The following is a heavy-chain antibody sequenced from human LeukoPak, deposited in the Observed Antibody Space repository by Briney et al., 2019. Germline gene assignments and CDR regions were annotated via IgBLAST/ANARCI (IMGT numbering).Heavy chain of an antibody. D-gene: IGHD3-22*01. Sequence: SETLSLSCTDSGGSISSYYCSWIRQPPGKGLEWIGYIYYSGSTNYNPSLKSRVTISVDTSKNQFSLKLSSVTAADTAVYYCARATVYYYDSSGYYFDYWGQGTLVTVSS. J-gene: IGHJ4*02. CDR2: IYYSGST. CDR3: ARATVYYYDSSGYYFDY. V-gene: IGHV4-59*01. CDR1: GGSISSYY.